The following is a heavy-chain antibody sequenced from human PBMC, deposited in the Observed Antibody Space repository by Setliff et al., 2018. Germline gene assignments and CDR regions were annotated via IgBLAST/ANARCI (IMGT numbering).Heavy chain of an antibody. Sequence: GASVKVSCKASGYILNSYGISWVRQAPGQGLEWMGWISSYNDITNYAQRFQGRVTLTTDMSTSAAYMELRSLGSDDTAVYYCARDGGGYCATTSCFHFDYWGQGTQVTVSS. CDR1: GYILNSYG. V-gene: IGHV1-18*01. CDR2: ISSYNDIT. D-gene: IGHD2-15*01. CDR3: ARDGGGYCATTSCFHFDY. J-gene: IGHJ4*02.